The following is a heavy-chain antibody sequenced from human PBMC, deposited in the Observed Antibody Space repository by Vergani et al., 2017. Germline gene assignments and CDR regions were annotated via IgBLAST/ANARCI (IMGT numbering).Heavy chain of an antibody. CDR3: ARDCTSGVCPDNYGMDV. CDR2: IGSSGPYI. V-gene: IGHV3-21*06. D-gene: IGHD2-8*01. Sequence: EVQLVESGGGLVKPGGSLRLSCAASGFTFSDFSMSWVRQAPGKGLEWVAFIGSSGPYINYADSVKGRFIISIDNTNNSLFMQLRSLRAEDAAVYYRARDCTSGVCPDNYGMDVWGQGTTVTVSS. J-gene: IGHJ6*02. CDR1: GFTFSDFS.